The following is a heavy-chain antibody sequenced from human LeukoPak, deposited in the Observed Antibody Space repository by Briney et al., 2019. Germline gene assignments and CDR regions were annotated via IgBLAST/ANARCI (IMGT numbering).Heavy chain of an antibody. J-gene: IGHJ4*02. CDR3: ARQYDYVWGSYRATFDY. Sequence: PSETLYLTCTVSGGSISSSSYYWGWIRQPPGKGLEWIGSIYYSGSTYYNPSLKSRVTISVDTSKNQFSLKLSSVTAADTAVYYCARQYDYVWGSYRATFDYWGQGTLVTVSS. CDR2: IYYSGST. V-gene: IGHV4-39*01. D-gene: IGHD3-16*02. CDR1: GGSISSSSYY.